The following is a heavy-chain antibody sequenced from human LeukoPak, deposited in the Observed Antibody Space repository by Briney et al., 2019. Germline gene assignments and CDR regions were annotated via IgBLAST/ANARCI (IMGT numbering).Heavy chain of an antibody. CDR2: IGSSGINI. Sequence: GGSLRLSCAASGFTFSFYSMNWVRQAPGKGLEWIAYIGSSGINIYYGEYVKGRFTISRDNAKNSLYLQMNSLRAEDTAVYYCARGALGYCNSINCPQLDYWGQGTLVTVSS. CDR1: GFTFSFYS. V-gene: IGHV3-48*04. J-gene: IGHJ4*02. CDR3: ARGALGYCNSINCPQLDY. D-gene: IGHD2-2*01.